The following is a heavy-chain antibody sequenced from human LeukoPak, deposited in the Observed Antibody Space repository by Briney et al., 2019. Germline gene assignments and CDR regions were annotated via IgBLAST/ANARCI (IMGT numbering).Heavy chain of an antibody. CDR2: ISSSGSTI. CDR3: ARDQNSCSSTSCYTQEGFDY. Sequence: GGSLRLSCAASGFTFSDYYMSWIRQAPGKGLEWVSYISSSGSTIYYADSVKGRFTISRDNAKNSLYLQMNSLRAEDTAVYYCARDQNSCSSTSCYTQEGFDYWGQGTLVTVSS. J-gene: IGHJ4*02. CDR1: GFTFSDYY. V-gene: IGHV3-11*04. D-gene: IGHD2-2*02.